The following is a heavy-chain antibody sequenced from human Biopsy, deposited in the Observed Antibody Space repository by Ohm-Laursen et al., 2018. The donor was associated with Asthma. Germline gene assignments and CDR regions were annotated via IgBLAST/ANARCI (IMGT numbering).Heavy chain of an antibody. CDR1: GGSISTYH. CDR2: IYNSGST. D-gene: IGHD3-22*01. V-gene: IGHV4-59*06. Sequence: SLSFTSSVSGGSISTYHWGWIRQPPGKGLVWVGFIYNSGSTYYNPSLKSRVSISINTSKNQFSLKLSSVTAADTAVYYCAGAQDYYDSRGYYRSFDYWGHGTLVTVSS. CDR3: AGAQDYYDSRGYYRSFDY. J-gene: IGHJ4*01.